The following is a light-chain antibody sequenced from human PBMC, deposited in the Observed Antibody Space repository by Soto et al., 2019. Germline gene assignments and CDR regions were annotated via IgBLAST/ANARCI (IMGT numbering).Light chain of an antibody. Sequence: QSALTQPASVSGSRGQSITISCTGTSSDVGGHNYVSWYQQHPGKAPKLMIYDVSNRPSGVSNRFSGSKSGNTASLTISGLQAEDGADYYCSSYTSSSPLVFGGGTKVTVL. CDR1: SSDVGGHNY. V-gene: IGLV2-14*01. J-gene: IGLJ2*01. CDR2: DVS. CDR3: SSYTSSSPLV.